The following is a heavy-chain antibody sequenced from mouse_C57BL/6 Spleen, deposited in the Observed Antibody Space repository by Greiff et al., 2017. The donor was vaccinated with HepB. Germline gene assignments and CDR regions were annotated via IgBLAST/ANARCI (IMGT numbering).Heavy chain of an antibody. CDR3: ARGIYYDYDGTLYFDY. V-gene: IGHV1-55*01. J-gene: IGHJ2*01. CDR2: IYPGSGST. D-gene: IGHD2-4*01. Sequence: QVQLQQPGAELVKPGASVKMSCKASGYTFTSYWITWVKQRPGQGLEWIGDIYPGSGSTNYNEKFKSKATLTVDTSSSTAYMQLSSLTSEDSAVYYCARGIYYDYDGTLYFDYWGQGTTLTVSS. CDR1: GYTFTSYW.